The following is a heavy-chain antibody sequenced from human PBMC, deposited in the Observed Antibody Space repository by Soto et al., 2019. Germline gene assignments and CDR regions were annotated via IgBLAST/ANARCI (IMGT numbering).Heavy chain of an antibody. V-gene: IGHV4-59*01. D-gene: IGHD1-1*01. Sequence: SSETLSLTCTVSGGSISSYYWSWIRQPPGKGLEWIGYIYYSGSTNYNPSLKSRVTISVDTSKNQFSLKLSSVTAADTAVYYCARDRGGTNDFDYWGQGTLVTVSS. J-gene: IGHJ4*02. CDR1: GGSISSYY. CDR3: ARDRGGTNDFDY. CDR2: IYYSGST.